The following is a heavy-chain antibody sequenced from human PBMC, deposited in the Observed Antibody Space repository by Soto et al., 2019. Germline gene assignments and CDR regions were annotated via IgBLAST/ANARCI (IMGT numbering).Heavy chain of an antibody. CDR2: VHHTKGA. Sequence: PSETLSLTCVVCDKSISQDIWWNWFRQPPGQGLEWIGEVHHTKGAXYKPALRSRVTVSADLFNSKIFLEVHSLGAADTAVYYCARAGSWNLDSWGQGTPVTVSS. D-gene: IGHD1-1*01. CDR1: DKSISQDIW. V-gene: IGHV4-4*02. J-gene: IGHJ4*02. CDR3: ARAGSWNLDS.